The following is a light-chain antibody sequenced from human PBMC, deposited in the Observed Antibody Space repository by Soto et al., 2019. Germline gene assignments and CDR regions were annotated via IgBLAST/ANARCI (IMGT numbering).Light chain of an antibody. V-gene: IGLV2-14*01. J-gene: IGLJ1*01. Sequence: QSVLTQPASVSGSPGQSITISCTGTSSDVGGYNYVSWYQQHPGKAPKLMIYDVSNRPSGVSNRFSGSKSGNTASLTISGLQAEYEADYDGSSYTSSSTSRYVFGTGTKLTVL. CDR2: DVS. CDR1: SSDVGGYNY. CDR3: SSYTSSSTSRYV.